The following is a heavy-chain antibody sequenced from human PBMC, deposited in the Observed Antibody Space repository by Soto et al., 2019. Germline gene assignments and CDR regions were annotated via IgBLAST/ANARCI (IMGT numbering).Heavy chain of an antibody. CDR3: ARDGRGSGWPTYYYYGMDV. V-gene: IGHV3-30-3*01. CDR1: GFTFSSYA. D-gene: IGHD6-19*01. CDR2: ISYDGSNK. J-gene: IGHJ6*02. Sequence: GGSLRLSCAASGFTFSSYAMHWVRQAPGKGLEWVAVISYDGSNKYYADSVKGRFTISRDNSKNTLYLQMNSLRAEDTAVYYCARDGRGSGWPTYYYYGMDVWGQGTTVTVSS.